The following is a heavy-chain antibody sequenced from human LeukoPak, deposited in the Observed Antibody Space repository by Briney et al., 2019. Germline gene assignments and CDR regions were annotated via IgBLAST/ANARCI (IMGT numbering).Heavy chain of an antibody. Sequence: KPSETLSLTCIVSGGSISTNTYYWGWLRLPPGKGLEWIEEIHHRGTTYYNPSLRSRVTISVDTSKNQFSLRLTSVTAADTAVYYCARVTYNGYQHFDYWGQGNLVTVS. V-gene: IGHV4-39*07. J-gene: IGHJ4*02. CDR2: IHHRGTT. CDR1: GGSISTNTYY. CDR3: ARVTYNGYQHFDY. D-gene: IGHD3-10*01.